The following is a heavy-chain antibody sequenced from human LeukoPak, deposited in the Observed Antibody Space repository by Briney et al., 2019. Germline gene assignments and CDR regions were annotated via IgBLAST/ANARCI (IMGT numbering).Heavy chain of an antibody. Sequence: ASVKVSCKASGGTFISYAISWVRQAPGQGLEWMGRIIPIFGTANYEQKFQGRVTITTDESTGTAYMELSSLRSEDTAVYYCARRGSGWYGLNYWGQGTLVTVSS. CDR2: IIPIFGTA. J-gene: IGHJ4*02. D-gene: IGHD6-19*01. CDR1: GGTFISYA. CDR3: ARRGSGWYGLNY. V-gene: IGHV1-69*05.